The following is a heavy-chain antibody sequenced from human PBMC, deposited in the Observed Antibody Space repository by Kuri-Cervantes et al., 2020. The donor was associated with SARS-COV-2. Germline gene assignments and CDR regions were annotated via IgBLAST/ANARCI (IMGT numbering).Heavy chain of an antibody. CDR2: ISSSSSYI. Sequence: ETLSLTCAVYGGTFRGYFWSWIRQPPGKGLEWVSSISSSSSYICYADSVKGRFTISRDNSKNSLYLQMNSLRAEDTALYYCARDLDYSNDNWFDPWGQGTLVTVSS. V-gene: IGHV3-21*04. J-gene: IGHJ5*02. CDR1: GGTFRGYF. D-gene: IGHD4-11*01. CDR3: ARDLDYSNDNWFDP.